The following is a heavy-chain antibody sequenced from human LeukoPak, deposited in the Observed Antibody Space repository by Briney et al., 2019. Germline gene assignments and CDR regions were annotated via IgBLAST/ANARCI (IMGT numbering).Heavy chain of an antibody. CDR3: ARGNSYANFDY. Sequence: SETLSLTCAVYGGSFSGYYWSWIRQPPGKGLEWIGEINHSGSTNYNPSLKSRVTISVDTSKNQFSLKLSSVTAADTAVYYCARGNSYANFDYWGQGTLVTVSS. V-gene: IGHV4-34*01. J-gene: IGHJ4*02. D-gene: IGHD5-18*01. CDR2: INHSGST. CDR1: GGSFSGYY.